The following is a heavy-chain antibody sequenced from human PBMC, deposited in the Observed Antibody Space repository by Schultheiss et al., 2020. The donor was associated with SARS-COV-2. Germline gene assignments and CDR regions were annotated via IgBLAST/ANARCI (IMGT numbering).Heavy chain of an antibody. CDR3: ASLVVAYFDY. D-gene: IGHD2-15*01. Sequence: GGSLRLSCAASGFTFSSYAMSWVRQAPGKGLEWVSYISSSGSTIYYADSVKGRFTISRDDSKNTLFLQMNSLTAEDTAVYFCASLVVAYFDYWGQGTLVTVSS. CDR2: ISSSGSTI. V-gene: IGHV3-48*01. CDR1: GFTFSSYA. J-gene: IGHJ4*02.